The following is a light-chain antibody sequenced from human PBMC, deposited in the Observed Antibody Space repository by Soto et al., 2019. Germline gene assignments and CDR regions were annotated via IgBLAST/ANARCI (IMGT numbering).Light chain of an antibody. CDR2: GNT. V-gene: IGLV1-40*01. CDR1: SSNIGAGYD. Sequence: QSVLTQPPSMSGAPGQGVTISCTGSSSNIGAGYDVHWYQLLPGTAPKLLIYGNTNRPSGVPDRFSGSKSGTSASLAITGLRAEDEADYCQSHDSSLNSWVFGGGTKLTVL. CDR3: QSHDSSLNSWV. J-gene: IGLJ3*02.